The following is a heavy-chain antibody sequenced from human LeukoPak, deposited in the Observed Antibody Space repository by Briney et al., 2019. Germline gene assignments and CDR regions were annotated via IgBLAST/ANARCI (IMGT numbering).Heavy chain of an antibody. D-gene: IGHD5-24*01. CDR2: INHSGST. J-gene: IGHJ3*02. Sequence: SETLSLTCAVYGGSFSGYYWSWIRQPPGKGLEWIGEINHSGSTNYNPSLKSRVTISVDTSKNQFSLKLSSVTAADTAVYYCARQQRGGYNWDFAFDIWGQGTMVTVSS. CDR1: GGSFSGYY. V-gene: IGHV4-34*01. CDR3: ARQQRGGYNWDFAFDI.